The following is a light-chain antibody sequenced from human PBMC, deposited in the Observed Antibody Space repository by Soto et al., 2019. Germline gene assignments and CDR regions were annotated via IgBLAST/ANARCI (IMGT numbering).Light chain of an antibody. CDR3: QQYNNWPS. CDR1: QTVSRN. J-gene: IGKJ5*01. Sequence: EVVMTQSPATLSVSPGERATLSCRASQTVSRNLAWYQQSPGQAPRLLIYDISTRATGVPARFSGSGSETEFTLTIRSLQSEDFAVYFCQQYNNWPSFGQGTRLE. CDR2: DIS. V-gene: IGKV3-15*01.